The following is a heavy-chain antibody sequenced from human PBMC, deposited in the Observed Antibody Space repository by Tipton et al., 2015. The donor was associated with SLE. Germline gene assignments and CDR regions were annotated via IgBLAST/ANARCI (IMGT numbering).Heavy chain of an antibody. D-gene: IGHD2-2*01. Sequence: SLRLSCAASGFTFSSYSMNWVRQAPGKGLEWVSYISSSSSTIYYADSVKGRFTISRDNAKNSLYLQMNSLRAEDTAVYYCARGDCSSTSCYGNFDYWGQGTLVTVSS. CDR1: GFTFSSYS. CDR3: ARGDCSSTSCYGNFDY. CDR2: ISSSSSTI. J-gene: IGHJ4*02. V-gene: IGHV3-48*01.